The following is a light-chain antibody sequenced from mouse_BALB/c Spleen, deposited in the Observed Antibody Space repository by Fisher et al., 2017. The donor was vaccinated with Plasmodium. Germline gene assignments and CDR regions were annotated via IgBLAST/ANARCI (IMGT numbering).Light chain of an antibody. V-gene: IGKV5-43*01. J-gene: IGKJ5*01. CDR1: QSIANN. CDR3: QQSNSWPLT. CDR2: YTS. Sequence: DIVMTQTPATLSVTPGDSVSLSCRASQSIANNLHWYQQKLHESPRLLINYTSQSISGIPSRISGSGSGTDFNLIINSVETEDFGIYFCQQSNSWPLTFGAGTKLELK.